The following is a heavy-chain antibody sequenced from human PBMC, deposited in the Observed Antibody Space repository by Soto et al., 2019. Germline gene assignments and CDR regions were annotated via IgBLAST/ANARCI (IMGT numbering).Heavy chain of an antibody. D-gene: IGHD2-8*01. V-gene: IGHV3-23*01. J-gene: IGHJ6*03. CDR1: GFTFSSYA. CDR3: AKWEPQDCTNGVCYPKTHDYYYYYYMDV. Sequence: GGSLRLSCAASGFTFSSYAMSWVRQAPGKGLEWVSAISGSGGSTYYADSVKGRFTISRDNSKNTLYLQMNSLRAEDTAVYYCAKWEPQDCTNGVCYPKTHDYYYYYYMDVWGKGTTVTVSS. CDR2: ISGSGGST.